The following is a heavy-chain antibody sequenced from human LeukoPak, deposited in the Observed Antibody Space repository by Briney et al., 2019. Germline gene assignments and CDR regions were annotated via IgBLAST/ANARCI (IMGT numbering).Heavy chain of an antibody. CDR3: ARGVQQQLIYYFDY. Sequence: GASVKVSCKASGDTFSSDDISWVRQAPGQGLEWMGRIIPILGRPTYVQKFQGRVTMTTDTSTSTAYMELRSLRSDDTAVYYCARGVQQQLIYYFDYWGQGTLVTVSS. CDR2: IIPILGRP. J-gene: IGHJ4*02. CDR1: GDTFSSDD. D-gene: IGHD6-13*01. V-gene: IGHV1-69*04.